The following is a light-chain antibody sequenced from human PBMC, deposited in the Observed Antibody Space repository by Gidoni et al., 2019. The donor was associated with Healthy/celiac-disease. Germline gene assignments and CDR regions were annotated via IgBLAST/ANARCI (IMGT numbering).Light chain of an antibody. J-gene: IGKJ1*01. CDR1: QSVSSSY. V-gene: IGKV3-20*01. CDR3: QQYGSSPT. CDR2: GAS. Sequence: EIVLTQSPGTLSLSPGERATLSCRASQSVSSSYFAWYQQKPGQAPRLLIYGASSRATGIPDRFSGSGSGTDFTLTISRLEPEDFAVYYCQQYGSSPTFXQXTKVEIK.